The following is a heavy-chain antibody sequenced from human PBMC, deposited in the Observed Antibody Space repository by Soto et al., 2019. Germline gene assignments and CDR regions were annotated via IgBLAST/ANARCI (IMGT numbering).Heavy chain of an antibody. J-gene: IGHJ4*02. CDR1: GFTFSSYA. CDR2: VSIGGST. D-gene: IGHD2-15*01. V-gene: IGHV3-23*01. Sequence: GGSMRLSCAASGFTFSSYATGWVRQGPGKGLEWVAVVSIGGSTHYADSVRGRFTISRDNSKNTLSLQMNSLTAEDTAVYFCAKRRGAGGHFDYWGQGALVTVSS. CDR3: AKRRGAGGHFDY.